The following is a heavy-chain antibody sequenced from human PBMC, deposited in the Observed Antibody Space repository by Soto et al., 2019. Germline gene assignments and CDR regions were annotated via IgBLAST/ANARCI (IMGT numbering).Heavy chain of an antibody. V-gene: IGHV3-30*18. D-gene: IGHD3-10*01. CDR2: ITYDGNHK. Sequence: QVQLMESGGGVVQPGTSLRLSCAASGFTFSSPGMHWVRQSPGRGLEWVAAITYDGNHKYYVDSVKGRFTISRDNYKNTLELQMSSLRSEDTAGYFCAKGDSRGNYCFEYWGQGTLVTVSS. CDR3: AKGDSRGNYCFEY. J-gene: IGHJ4*02. CDR1: GFTFSSPG.